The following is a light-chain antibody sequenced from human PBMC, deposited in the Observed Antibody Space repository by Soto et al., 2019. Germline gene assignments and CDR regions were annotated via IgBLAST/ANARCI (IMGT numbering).Light chain of an antibody. Sequence: DIVMTQSPDSLAVSLGERATINCKSSQSVLYSSNNKNYLAWYQQKPGQPPKLLIYWASTRESGVPDRFSGSRSGTDFTLTISSLHAEDVAVYYCQQYYSTLYTFGQGTKLEIK. V-gene: IGKV4-1*01. CDR1: QSVLYSSNNKNY. J-gene: IGKJ2*01. CDR3: QQYYSTLYT. CDR2: WAS.